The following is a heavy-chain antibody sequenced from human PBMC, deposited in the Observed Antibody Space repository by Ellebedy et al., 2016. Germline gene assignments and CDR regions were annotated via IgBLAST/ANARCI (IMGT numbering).Heavy chain of an antibody. CDR3: ARSNAALGFDC. D-gene: IGHD1-26*01. J-gene: IGHJ4*02. CDR1: GFTFSSYW. Sequence: GESLKISCAASGFTFSSYWMYWVRQGPGKGLVWVSRINSDGTNTGYADSVKGRFTISRDNAKNTLYLQMNSLRAEDTAVYYCARSNAALGFDCWGQGTLVTVSS. V-gene: IGHV3-74*01. CDR2: INSDGTNT.